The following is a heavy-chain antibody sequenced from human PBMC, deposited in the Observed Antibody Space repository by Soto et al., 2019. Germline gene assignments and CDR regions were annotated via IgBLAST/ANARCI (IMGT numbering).Heavy chain of an antibody. CDR2: IIPMFNTT. Sequence: QVQLVQSGTDVQKPGSSVKVSCKASGGTFSSYAISWVRQAPGQELEWMGGIIPMFNTTNYAQRFQGSVTITADKSRGTAYTERNSLRSEDTAFYYCAREKEIDTITEFDYWGQGTLVTVYS. D-gene: IGHD5-12*01. V-gene: IGHV1-69*06. J-gene: IGHJ4*02. CDR1: GGTFSSYA. CDR3: AREKEIDTITEFDY.